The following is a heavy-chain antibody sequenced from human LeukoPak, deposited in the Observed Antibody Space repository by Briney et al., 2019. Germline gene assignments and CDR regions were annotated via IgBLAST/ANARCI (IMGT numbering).Heavy chain of an antibody. CDR1: GFTFSSYW. CDR3: ARGYSSGWSTYFGY. J-gene: IGHJ4*02. D-gene: IGHD6-19*01. V-gene: IGHV3-7*01. CDR2: IKQDGSEK. Sequence: GGSLRLSCAASGFTFSSYWMSWVRQAPGKGLEWVANIKQDGSEKYYVDSVKGRFTISRDNAKNSLYLQMNSLRAEDTAEYYCARGYSSGWSTYFGYWGQGTLVTVSS.